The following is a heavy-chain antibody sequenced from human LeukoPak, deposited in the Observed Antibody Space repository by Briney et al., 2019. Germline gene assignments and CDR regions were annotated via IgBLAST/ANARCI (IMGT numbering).Heavy chain of an antibody. D-gene: IGHD3-22*01. J-gene: IGHJ3*02. CDR1: GYTFTSYG. Sequence: GASVKVSCKASGYTFTSYGISWVRQAPGQGLEWMGWISAYNGNTNYAQKLQGRVTMTTDTSTSTAYMELRSLRSDDTAGYYCARGGDYYDSSGSYAFDIWGQGTMVTVSS. CDR3: ARGGDYYDSSGSYAFDI. V-gene: IGHV1-18*01. CDR2: ISAYNGNT.